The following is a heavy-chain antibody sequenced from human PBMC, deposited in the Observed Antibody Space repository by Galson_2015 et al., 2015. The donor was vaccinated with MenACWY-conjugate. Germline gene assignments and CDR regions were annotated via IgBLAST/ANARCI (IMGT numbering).Heavy chain of an antibody. CDR1: GFTFSSYV. D-gene: IGHD6-19*01. CDR2: IRFDESNK. Sequence: LRLSCAASGFTFSSYVMHWVCQPPGKGLEWVAFIRFDESNKYYADSVKGRFTISRDNSKNTLYLQMNSLRPEDTAVYYCAKNQWLAGWGQGTLVTVSS. CDR3: AKNQWLAG. J-gene: IGHJ4*02. V-gene: IGHV3-30*02.